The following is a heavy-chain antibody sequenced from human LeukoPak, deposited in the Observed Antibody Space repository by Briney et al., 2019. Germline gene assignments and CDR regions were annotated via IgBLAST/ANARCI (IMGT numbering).Heavy chain of an antibody. D-gene: IGHD5-24*01. V-gene: IGHV1-2*02. CDR1: GYTFTGYY. Sequence: ASVKVSCKASGYTFTGYYMHWVRQAPGQGLEWMGWINPNSGGTNYAQKFQGRVTMTRDTSISTAYLELSRLRSDDTAVYYCARERGDGYPFDFWGQGTLGTVSS. CDR3: ARERGDGYPFDF. CDR2: INPNSGGT. J-gene: IGHJ4*02.